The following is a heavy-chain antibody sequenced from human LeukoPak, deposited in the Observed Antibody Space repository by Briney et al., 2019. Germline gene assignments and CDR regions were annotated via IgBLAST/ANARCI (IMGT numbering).Heavy chain of an antibody. CDR3: ARDLWDVLRYFDWLLYGPSCDC. V-gene: IGHV1-18*01. Sequence: PSVKVSCKASGYTFTSYGISWVRRAPGQGLEWMGWISVYTGTTTTQQKLQGRVTLPEATSTSTAYMELRSLRSDDTAVYYCARDLWDVLRYFDWLLYGPSCDCWGQGTLVTV. CDR2: ISVYTGTT. CDR1: GYTFTSYG. D-gene: IGHD3-9*01. J-gene: IGHJ4*02.